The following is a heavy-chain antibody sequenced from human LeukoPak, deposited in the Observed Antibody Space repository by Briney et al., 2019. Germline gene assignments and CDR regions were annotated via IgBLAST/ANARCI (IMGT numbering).Heavy chain of an antibody. CDR2: IYSGGST. CDR1: GFTFCGYA. CDR3: ARGGNYYGSGSYYDNWFDP. D-gene: IGHD3-10*01. Sequence: GGSLRLSCAASGFTFCGYAMSWVRQAPGKGLEWVSVIYSGGSTYYADSVKGRFTISRDNSKNTLYLQMNSLRAEDTAVYYCARGGNYYGSGSYYDNWFDPWGQGTLVTVSP. V-gene: IGHV3-66*01. J-gene: IGHJ5*02.